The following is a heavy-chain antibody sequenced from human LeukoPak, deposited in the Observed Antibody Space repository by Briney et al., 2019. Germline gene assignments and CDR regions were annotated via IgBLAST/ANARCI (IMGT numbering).Heavy chain of an antibody. D-gene: IGHD3-3*01. Sequence: NPSETLSLTRTVSGGSISSYYWSWLRQPPGKGLEWIGYIYYSGSTNYNPSLKSRVTISVDTSKNQFSLKLTSVTAADTAVYYCARGVPEYYDFWSGYFYYFDYGGQGTLVTVSS. J-gene: IGHJ4*02. CDR1: GGSISSYY. CDR3: ARGVPEYYDFWSGYFYYFDY. CDR2: IYYSGST. V-gene: IGHV4-59*01.